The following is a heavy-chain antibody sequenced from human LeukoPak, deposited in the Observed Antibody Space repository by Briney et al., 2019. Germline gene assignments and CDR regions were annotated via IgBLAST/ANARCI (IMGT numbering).Heavy chain of an antibody. CDR2: IFYTGGT. D-gene: IGHD4-11*01. CDR1: GGSITSSSYY. CDR3: ARHGGTRVTLVEVYYFDY. J-gene: IGHJ4*02. Sequence: SETLSLTCSVSGGSITSSSYYWGWILQPPEKGLEWIGSIFYTGGTHSSPSLKSRVTISVDTSKNQFSLKLSSVTAADTAVYYCARHGGTRVTLVEVYYFDYWGQGTLVTVSS. V-gene: IGHV4-39*01.